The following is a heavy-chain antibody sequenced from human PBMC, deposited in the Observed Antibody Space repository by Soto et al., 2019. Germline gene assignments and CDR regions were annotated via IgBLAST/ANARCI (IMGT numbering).Heavy chain of an antibody. CDR2: IWYDGSKK. V-gene: IGHV3-33*01. J-gene: IGHJ4*02. Sequence: GSLRLSCTASGFSFRSYGMRWVRQAPGKGLEWVAVIWYDGSKKYYGDSVKGRFTISRDDSKSTVYLHMNSLRAEDTAVYYCARDTWGLDYWGQGTQVTVSS. CDR1: GFSFRSYG. CDR3: ARDTWGLDY. D-gene: IGHD3-16*01.